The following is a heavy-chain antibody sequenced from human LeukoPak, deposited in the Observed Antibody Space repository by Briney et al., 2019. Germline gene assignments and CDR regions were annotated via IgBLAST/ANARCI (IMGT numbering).Heavy chain of an antibody. V-gene: IGHV3-7*04. CDR3: ARDFGGYDPSGGSGFDY. CDR2: IKQDGSEK. CDR1: GFTFSTYS. D-gene: IGHD5-12*01. J-gene: IGHJ4*02. Sequence: GGSLRLSCAASGFTFSTYSMNWVRQSPGKGLEWVANIKQDGSEKYYVDSVKGRFTISRDNAKNSLYLQMNSLRAEDTAVYYCARDFGGYDPSGGSGFDYWGQGTLVTVSS.